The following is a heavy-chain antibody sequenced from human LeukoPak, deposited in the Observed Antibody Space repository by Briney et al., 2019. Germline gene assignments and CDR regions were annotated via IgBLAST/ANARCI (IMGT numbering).Heavy chain of an antibody. CDR2: IWYDASNK. Sequence: GRSLRLSCAASGFMFTGYGMHWVRQAPGKGLEWVAFIWYDASNKYYADSVKGRFTISRDNSKNTLYLQMNGLRAEDTSVYYCARRIRGWFDPWGQGTLVTVSS. J-gene: IGHJ5*02. CDR1: GFMFTGYG. CDR3: ARRIRGWFDP. V-gene: IGHV3-33*01. D-gene: IGHD3-3*02.